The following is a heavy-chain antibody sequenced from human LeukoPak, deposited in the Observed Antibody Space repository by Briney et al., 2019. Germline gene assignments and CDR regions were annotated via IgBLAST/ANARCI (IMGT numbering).Heavy chain of an antibody. CDR1: GGSISSYY. CDR3: ARADIALKGVDP. CDR2: IYYSGST. D-gene: IGHD5-12*01. Sequence: SETLSLTCTVSGGSISSYYWSWIRQHPGKGLEWIGYIYYSGSTYYNPSLKSRVTISVDTSKNQFSLKLSSVTAADTAVYYCARADIALKGVDPWGQGTLVTVSS. V-gene: IGHV4-59*06. J-gene: IGHJ5*02.